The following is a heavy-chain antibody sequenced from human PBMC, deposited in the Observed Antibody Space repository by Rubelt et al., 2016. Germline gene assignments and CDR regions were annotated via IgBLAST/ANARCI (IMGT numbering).Heavy chain of an antibody. D-gene: IGHD6-13*01. V-gene: IGHV4-31*03. CDR2: IYYSGST. J-gene: IGHJ5*02. CDR3: ARNIRGIAAAGNNWFDP. Sequence: VQESGPGLVKPSQTLSLTCTVSGGSISSGGYYWSWIRQHPGKGLEWIGYIYYSGSTYYNPSLKSRVTISVDTSKNQFSLKLSSVTAADTAVYYRARNIRGIAAAGNNWFDPWGQGTLVTVSS. CDR1: GGSISSGGYY.